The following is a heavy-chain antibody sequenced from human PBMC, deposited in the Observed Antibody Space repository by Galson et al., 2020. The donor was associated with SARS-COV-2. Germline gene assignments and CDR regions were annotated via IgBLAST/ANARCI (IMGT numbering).Heavy chain of an antibody. J-gene: IGHJ4*01. CDR1: GGYVSSYGYH. D-gene: IGHD1-1*01. Sequence: ETSETLSLTCTVSGGYVSSYGYHWGWIRQHPGKGLEWIGYIFYNGNTDYNPSLKSRVSIALDTSKNHFSLKLSSVTAADTAVYYCTKDWNGPVYNWGQGTLVTVSS. CDR3: TKDWNGPVYN. V-gene: IGHV4-31*03. CDR2: IFYNGNT.